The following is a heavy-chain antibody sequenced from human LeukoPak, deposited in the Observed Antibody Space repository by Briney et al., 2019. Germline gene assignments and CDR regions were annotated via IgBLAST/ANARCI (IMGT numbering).Heavy chain of an antibody. J-gene: IGHJ4*02. CDR2: ISYDGSNK. CDR1: GFTFSSYG. Sequence: GGSLRLSCAASGFTFSSYGMHWVRQAPGKGLEWVAVISYDGSNKYYADSVKGRFTISRDNSKNTLYLQMNSLRAEDTAVYYCAKAAGPREIFGVVIHPFDYWGQGTLVTDSS. D-gene: IGHD3-3*01. CDR3: AKAAGPREIFGVVIHPFDY. V-gene: IGHV3-30*18.